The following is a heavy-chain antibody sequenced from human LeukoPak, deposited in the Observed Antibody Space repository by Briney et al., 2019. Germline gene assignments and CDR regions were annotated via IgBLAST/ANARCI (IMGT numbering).Heavy chain of an antibody. CDR2: ISSTSSYI. CDR1: GFTFSNYW. CDR3: ARELMGLTMIVVVNPIDY. J-gene: IGHJ4*02. Sequence: GGSLRLSCAASGFTFSNYWMHWVRQAPGKGLEWVSSISSTSSYIYYADSVKGRFTISRDNAKNSLFLQMNSLRAEDTAVYYCARELMGLTMIVVVNPIDYWGQGTLVTVPS. D-gene: IGHD3-22*01. V-gene: IGHV3-21*01.